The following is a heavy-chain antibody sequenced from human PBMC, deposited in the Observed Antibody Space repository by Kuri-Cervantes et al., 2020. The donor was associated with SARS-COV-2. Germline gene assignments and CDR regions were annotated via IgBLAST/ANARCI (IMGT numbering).Heavy chain of an antibody. D-gene: IGHD2-2*01. Sequence: GESLKISCAASGFTLSSYSMNWVRQAPGEGLEWVSSISSSSSYIYYADSVKGRFTISRDNAKNSLYLQMNSLRAEDTAVYYCASYCSSTSCYEDDYYYYGMDVWGQGTTVTVSS. CDR1: GFTLSSYS. V-gene: IGHV3-21*01. J-gene: IGHJ6*02. CDR3: ASYCSSTSCYEDDYYYYGMDV. CDR2: ISSSSSYI.